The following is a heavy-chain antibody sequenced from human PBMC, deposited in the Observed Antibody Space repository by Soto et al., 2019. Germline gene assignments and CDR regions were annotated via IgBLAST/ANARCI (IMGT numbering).Heavy chain of an antibody. CDR1: GFTFSSYW. V-gene: IGHV3-74*01. CDR2: INSDGSST. D-gene: IGHD5-12*01. CDR3: ARDASVATSLDYYYYMDV. Sequence: GGSLRLSCAASGFTFSSYWMHWVRQAPGKGLVWVSRINSDGSSTSYADSVKGRFTISRDNAKNTLYLQMNSLRAEDTAVYYCARDASVATSLDYYYYMDVWGKGTTVTVSS. J-gene: IGHJ6*03.